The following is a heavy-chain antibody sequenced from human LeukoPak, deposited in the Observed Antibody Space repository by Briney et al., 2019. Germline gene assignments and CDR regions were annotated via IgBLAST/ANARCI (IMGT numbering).Heavy chain of an antibody. CDR1: GFTFSSYW. CDR2: MKQDGSEK. CDR3: ARVYSSSSGKNAFDI. V-gene: IGHV3-7*03. D-gene: IGHD6-6*01. Sequence: GGSLRLSCAVSGFTFSSYWMSWVRQAPGKGLEWVANMKQDGSEKDHVDSVEGRFTISRDNAKNLLYLQMNSLRAGDTAVYYCARVYSSSSGKNAFDIWGQGTRVTVSS. J-gene: IGHJ3*02.